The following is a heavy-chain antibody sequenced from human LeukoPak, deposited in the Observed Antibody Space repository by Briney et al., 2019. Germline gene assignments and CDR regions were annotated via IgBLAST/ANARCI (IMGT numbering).Heavy chain of an antibody. V-gene: IGHV3-30*02. Sequence: GGSLRLSCAASGFTFSSYGMHWVRQAPGKGLEWVAFIRYDGSNKYYADSVKGRFTISRDNSKNTLYLQMNSLRAEDTAVYYCARDPNLRFLEWSSPDYWGQGTLVTVSS. CDR1: GFTFSSYG. D-gene: IGHD3-3*01. CDR3: ARDPNLRFLEWSSPDY. J-gene: IGHJ4*02. CDR2: IRYDGSNK.